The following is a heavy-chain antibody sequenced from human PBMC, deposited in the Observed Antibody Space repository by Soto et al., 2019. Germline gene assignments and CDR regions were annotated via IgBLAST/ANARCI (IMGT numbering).Heavy chain of an antibody. CDR1: GFTFTRYS. CDR3: ARESEDLTSNFDY. J-gene: IGHJ4*02. V-gene: IGHV3-21*06. CDR2: ISSTTNYI. Sequence: PGGSLRLSCAAAGFTFTRYSMNWVRQAPGKGLEWVSSISSTTNYIYYGDSMKGRFTISRDNAKNSLYLEMNSLRAEDTAVYYCARESEDLTSNFDYWGQGTLVTVSS.